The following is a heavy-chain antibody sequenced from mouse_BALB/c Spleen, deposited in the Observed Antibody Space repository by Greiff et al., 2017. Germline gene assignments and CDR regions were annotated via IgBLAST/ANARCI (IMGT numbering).Heavy chain of an antibody. CDR3: ANDYYGSSWGFAY. Sequence: EVQLQQSGAELVKPGASVKLSCTASGFNIKDTYMHWVKQRPEQGLEWIGRIDPANGNTKYDPKFQGKATITADTSSNTAYLQLSSLTSEDTAVYYCANDYYGSSWGFAYWGQGTLVTVSA. D-gene: IGHD1-1*01. V-gene: IGHV14-3*02. J-gene: IGHJ3*01. CDR2: IDPANGNT. CDR1: GFNIKDTY.